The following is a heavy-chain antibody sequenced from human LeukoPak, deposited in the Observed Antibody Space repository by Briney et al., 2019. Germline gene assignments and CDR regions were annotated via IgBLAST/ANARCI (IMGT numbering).Heavy chain of an antibody. J-gene: IGHJ4*02. Sequence: SETLSLTCTVSGGSSRSYYWSWIRQPPGKGLEWIGYIYFSGSTSYNPSLKSRVTISVDRSKNQFSLKLSSVAAADTAVYYCARSYDTNFDYWGQGTLVTVSS. D-gene: IGHD3-3*01. CDR3: ARSYDTNFDY. V-gene: IGHV4-59*01. CDR2: IYFSGST. CDR1: GGSSRSYY.